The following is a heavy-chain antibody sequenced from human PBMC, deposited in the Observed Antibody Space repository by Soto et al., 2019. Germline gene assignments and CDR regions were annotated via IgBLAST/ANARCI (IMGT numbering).Heavy chain of an antibody. CDR2: IYWDDDK. CDR3: AHSPLWFGEFFYFDY. CDR1: GFSLSTSGVG. V-gene: IGHV2-5*02. Sequence: QITLKESGPTLVKPTQTLTLTCTFSGFSLSTSGVGVGWIRQPPGKALEWLALIYWDDDKRYSPSLKSRLTITNDPSKNQVVLTMTNMDPVDTATYSCAHSPLWFGEFFYFDYWGQGTLVTVSS. D-gene: IGHD3-10*01. J-gene: IGHJ4*02.